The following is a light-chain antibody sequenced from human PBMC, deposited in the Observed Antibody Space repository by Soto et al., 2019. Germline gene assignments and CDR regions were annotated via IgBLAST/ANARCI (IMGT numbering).Light chain of an antibody. CDR2: DAS. Sequence: IQMSQSAATLSSSVGHRGIITCRASQRISTWLAWYQQKPGKAPKLLIYDASSLESGVPSRFSGSGSGTEFTLTISSLQPDDFATYYCQQYNSYSQTFGQGTKVDI. CDR3: QQYNSYSQT. V-gene: IGKV1-5*01. J-gene: IGKJ1*01. CDR1: QRISTW.